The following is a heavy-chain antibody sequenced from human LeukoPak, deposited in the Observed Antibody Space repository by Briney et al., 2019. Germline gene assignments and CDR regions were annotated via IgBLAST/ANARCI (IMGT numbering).Heavy chain of an antibody. J-gene: IGHJ4*02. V-gene: IGHV4-38-2*02. D-gene: IGHD3-22*01. CDR2: IHHSGVT. CDR3: ARYTANTAGYSFDF. CDR1: GYSVSSGYY. Sequence: SETLSLTCTVSGYSVSSGYYWSWIRQPPGTGLEWIATIHHSGVTYYNPSLKSRVTMSVDTSKNQFSLKLGSVTAASTAVYYCARYTANTAGYSFDFWGQGALVTVSS.